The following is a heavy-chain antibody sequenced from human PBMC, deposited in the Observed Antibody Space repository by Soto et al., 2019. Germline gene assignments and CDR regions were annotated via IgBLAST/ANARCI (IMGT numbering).Heavy chain of an antibody. CDR3: ARDRVVPAATQPYYFDY. Sequence: SETLSLTCTVSGGSISSGGYYWSWIRQHPGKGLEWIGYIYYSGSTYYSPSLKSRVTISVDTSKNQFSLKLSSVTAADTAVYYCARDRVVPAATQPYYFDYWGQGTLVTVS. D-gene: IGHD2-2*01. V-gene: IGHV4-31*03. J-gene: IGHJ4*02. CDR2: IYYSGST. CDR1: GGSISSGGYY.